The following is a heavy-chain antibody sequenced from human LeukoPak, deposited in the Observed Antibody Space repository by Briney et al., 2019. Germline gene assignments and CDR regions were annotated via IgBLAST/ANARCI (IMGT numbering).Heavy chain of an antibody. CDR2: IYYSGST. J-gene: IGHJ4*02. V-gene: IGHV4-59*01. CDR3: ARTTMVRGVPDY. Sequence: SETLSLTCTVSGGSISNYYWSWIRQPPGKGLDWIGYIYYSGSTNYNPSLKSRVTISLDTSKNQFSLKLSSVTAADTAVYYCARTTMVRGVPDYWGQGTLVTVSS. D-gene: IGHD3-10*01. CDR1: GGSISNYY.